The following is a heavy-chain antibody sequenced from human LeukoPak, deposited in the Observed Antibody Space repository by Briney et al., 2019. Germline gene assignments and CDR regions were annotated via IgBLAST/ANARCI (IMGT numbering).Heavy chain of an antibody. CDR3: AREGYYYGSGSYYPYYYYYMDV. D-gene: IGHD3-10*01. Sequence: ASVKVSCKASGGTFSSYAVTWVRQAPGQGLEWMGWISAHNGNTNTAQKFQGRVTMTTDTSTSTAYMELRSLRPDDTAVYYCAREGYYYGSGSYYPYYYYYMDVWGKGTTVTIFS. CDR1: GGTFSSYA. V-gene: IGHV1-18*01. CDR2: ISAHNGNT. J-gene: IGHJ6*03.